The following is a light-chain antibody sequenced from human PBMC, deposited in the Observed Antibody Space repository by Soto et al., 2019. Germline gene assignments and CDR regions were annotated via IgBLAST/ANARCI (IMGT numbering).Light chain of an antibody. CDR1: QSISSY. Sequence: DIQMTQSPSSLSASVGYRVTITCLASQSISSYLNWYQQKPGKAPKLLIYAASSLQSGVPSRFSGSGSGTDFPLTISSLQPEDFETYYCQQSYSTPLTFGGGTKVDIK. V-gene: IGKV1-39*01. J-gene: IGKJ4*01. CDR2: AAS. CDR3: QQSYSTPLT.